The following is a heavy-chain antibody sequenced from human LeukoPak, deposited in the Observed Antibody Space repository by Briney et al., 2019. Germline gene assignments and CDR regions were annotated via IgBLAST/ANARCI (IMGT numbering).Heavy chain of an antibody. V-gene: IGHV3-23*01. Sequence: AGGSLRLSCAASGFTFSNYAMPWVRQAPGKGLEWVSTISGSGDSTYYSDSVKGRFTISRDNSENTLYLQLNSLRAEDTAVHYCAKGGWGTVLDYWGQGTLVTVSP. J-gene: IGHJ4*02. CDR2: ISGSGDST. CDR3: AKGGWGTVLDY. CDR1: GFTFSNYA. D-gene: IGHD3-16*01.